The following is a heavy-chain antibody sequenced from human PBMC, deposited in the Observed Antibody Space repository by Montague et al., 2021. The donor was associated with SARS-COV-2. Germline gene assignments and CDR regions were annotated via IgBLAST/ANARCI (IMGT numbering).Heavy chain of an antibody. V-gene: IGHV4-34*01. CDR2: INHSGST. D-gene: IGHD2-15*01. CDR3: ARGDGVVVAAPYI. Sequence: SETLSLTYAVYGGSFSGYYWNWIRQPPGKGLEWIGEINHSGSTNYNPSLKSRVTISVDTSNNQFPLKLTSVTAADTAVYYCARGDGVVVAAPYIWGQGTMVTVSS. CDR1: GGSFSGYY. J-gene: IGHJ3*02.